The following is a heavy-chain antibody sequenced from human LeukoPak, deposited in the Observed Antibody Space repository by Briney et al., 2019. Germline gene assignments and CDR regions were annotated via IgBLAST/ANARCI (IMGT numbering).Heavy chain of an antibody. V-gene: IGHV3-30*04. CDR1: GFNFSSYA. J-gene: IGHJ3*02. CDR3: ARESWSDSVAFDI. CDR2: ISYGGIDK. Sequence: PGGSLRLSCAASGFNFSSYAMHWVRQAPGEGLEWVGLISYGGIDKSYADSVKGRFTISRDSSKRTLYLQMNSLRAEDTAMYYCARESWSDSVAFDIWGLGTTVIVSS. D-gene: IGHD3-3*01.